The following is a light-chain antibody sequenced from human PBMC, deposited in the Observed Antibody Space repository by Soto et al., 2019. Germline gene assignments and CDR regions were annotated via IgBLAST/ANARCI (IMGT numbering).Light chain of an antibody. Sequence: QAVVTQEPSLTVSPGGTVTLTCGSSTGTVTSGHYPYWFQLKPGQAPRTLLYDITNKHSWTPARFSGSLLGGKAALTLSGAQPEDEGDYYCLLSYSGPSIFGGGTQLTVL. J-gene: IGLJ7*01. V-gene: IGLV7-46*01. CDR3: LLSYSGPSI. CDR1: TGTVTSGHY. CDR2: DIT.